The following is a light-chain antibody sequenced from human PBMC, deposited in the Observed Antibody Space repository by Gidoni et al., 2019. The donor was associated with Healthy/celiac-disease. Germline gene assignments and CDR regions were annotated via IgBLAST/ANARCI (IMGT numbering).Light chain of an antibody. CDR3: QQYYSTPPIT. CDR2: AAS. CDR1: QGISNS. J-gene: IGKJ5*01. V-gene: IGKV1-NL1*01. Sequence: DIQMTQSPSSLSASVGDRVTITCRASQGISNSLAWYQQKPGKAPKLLLYAASILESGVPSRFSGSGSGTDYTLTISSLQPEDFATYYCQQYYSTPPITFGQGTRLEIK.